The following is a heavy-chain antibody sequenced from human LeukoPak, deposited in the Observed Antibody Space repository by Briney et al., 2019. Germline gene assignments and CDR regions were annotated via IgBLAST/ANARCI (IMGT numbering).Heavy chain of an antibody. Sequence: ASVKVSCKASGYTFTSYAMNWVRQAPGQGLEWMGWINTNTGNPTYAQGFTGRSVFSLDTSVSTAYLQISSLKAEDTAVYYCAREGLDYYDSSGYFNWGQGTLVTVSS. J-gene: IGHJ4*02. D-gene: IGHD3-22*01. V-gene: IGHV7-4-1*02. CDR1: GYTFTSYA. CDR3: AREGLDYYDSSGYFN. CDR2: INTNTGNP.